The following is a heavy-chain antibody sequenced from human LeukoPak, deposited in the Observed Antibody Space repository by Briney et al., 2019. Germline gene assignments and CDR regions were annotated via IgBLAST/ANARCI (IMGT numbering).Heavy chain of an antibody. CDR3: ARDSSYYYDSSGYSGGFDP. V-gene: IGHV1-69*13. J-gene: IGHJ5*02. CDR1: GYSFTSYG. CDR2: IIPIFGTA. Sequence: GASVKVSCKASGYSFTSYGFTWVRQAPGQGLEWMGGIIPIFGTANYAQKFQGRVTITADESTSTAYMELSSLRSEDTAVYYCARDSSYYYDSSGYSGGFDPWGQGTLVTVSS. D-gene: IGHD3-22*01.